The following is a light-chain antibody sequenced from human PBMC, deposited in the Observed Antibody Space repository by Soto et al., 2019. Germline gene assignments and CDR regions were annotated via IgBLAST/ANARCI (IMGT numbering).Light chain of an antibody. J-gene: IGKJ4*01. V-gene: IGKV3-15*01. CDR2: GAS. CDR3: QQSNDWPLT. CDR1: QTVNTN. Sequence: EKVMTQSPATLSVSPGERATLSCWASQTVNTNLAWYQQKPGQAPRLLISGASTRATGIPARFSGSGSGTEFTLSITSLQSEDFAIYYCQQSNDWPLTFGGGTKVEIK.